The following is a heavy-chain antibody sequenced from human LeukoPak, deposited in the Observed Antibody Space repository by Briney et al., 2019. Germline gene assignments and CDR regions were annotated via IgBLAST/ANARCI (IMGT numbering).Heavy chain of an antibody. D-gene: IGHD2-21*01. CDR2: IYSGGST. J-gene: IGHJ4*02. CDR3: ASYLLSGSFDY. V-gene: IGHV3-53*01. Sequence: PGGSLRLSCAASGFSITVSSNYMFWVRQAPGKGLEEVSVIYSGGSTYYAESVKGRFTISKDNSKNTLYLQMNSLRAEDSAVYYCASYLLSGSFDYWGQGTLVTVSS. CDR1: GFSITVSSNY.